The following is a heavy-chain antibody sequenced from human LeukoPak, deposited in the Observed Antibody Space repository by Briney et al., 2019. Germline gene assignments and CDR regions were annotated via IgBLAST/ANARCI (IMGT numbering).Heavy chain of an antibody. D-gene: IGHD2-21*01. V-gene: IGHV1-46*01. CDR3: ARGLASYMDV. CDR1: GYTLTSYY. J-gene: IGHJ6*03. CDR2: ISPSGGST. Sequence: APVTVSCKSSGYTLTSYYMHWVRQAPGQGLEWMAIISPSGGSTFYARKFQGRVTMTRDMSTSTVYMELSSLRSEDTAVYYCARGLASYMDVWGKGTTVTVSS.